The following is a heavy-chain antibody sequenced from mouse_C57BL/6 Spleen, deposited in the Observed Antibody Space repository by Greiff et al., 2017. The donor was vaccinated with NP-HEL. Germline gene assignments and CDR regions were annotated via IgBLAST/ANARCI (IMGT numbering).Heavy chain of an antibody. CDR2: ISDGGSYT. D-gene: IGHD2-3*01. CDR1: GFTFSSYA. CDR3: ARDDDYWYFDV. V-gene: IGHV5-4*01. J-gene: IGHJ1*03. Sequence: EVQLVESGGGLVKPGGSLKLSCAASGFTFSSYAMSWVRQTPEKRLEWVATISDGGSYTYYPDNVKGRFTISRDNAKNNLYLQMSHLKSEDTAMYYCARDDDYWYFDVWGTGTTVTVSS.